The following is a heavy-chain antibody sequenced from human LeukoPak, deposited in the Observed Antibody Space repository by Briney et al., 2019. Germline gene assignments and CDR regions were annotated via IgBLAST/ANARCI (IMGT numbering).Heavy chain of an antibody. Sequence: SVTVSFTSSGYTFTGYYMHWVRQAPGQGREGMGWINPNSGGTNYAQKFQGRVTMTRDTSISTAYMELSRLRSDDTAVYYCARGPSSTSCYHSDYWGQGTLVTVSS. CDR3: ARGPSSTSCYHSDY. V-gene: IGHV1-2*02. D-gene: IGHD2-2*01. CDR2: INPNSGGT. J-gene: IGHJ4*02. CDR1: GYTFTGYY.